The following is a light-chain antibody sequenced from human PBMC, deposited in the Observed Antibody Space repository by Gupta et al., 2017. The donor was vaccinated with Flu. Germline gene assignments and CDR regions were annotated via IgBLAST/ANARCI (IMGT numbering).Light chain of an antibody. CDR3: QQYNDFHRT. CDR1: QSVSNN. CDR2: DAS. J-gene: IGKJ1*01. V-gene: IGKV3-15*01. Sequence: GERATLSCRASQSVSNNLAWYQQKPGQAPRLLIYDASARATGIPARFSGSGSETEFTLTISSLQSEDFAVYYCQQYNDFHRTFGQGTKVEVK.